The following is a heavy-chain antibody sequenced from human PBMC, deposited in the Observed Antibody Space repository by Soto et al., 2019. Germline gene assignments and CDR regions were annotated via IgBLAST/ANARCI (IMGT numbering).Heavy chain of an antibody. CDR1: GDSIISSDFY. CDR3: ARNSLALRKNNWFDP. CDR2: IFYLGSS. Sequence: SETLSLTCTVSGDSIISSDFYWGWVRQPPGKGLEWIGSIFYLGSSYYNPSLKSRVTMSVDTSKNQFSLRLRSVTAADTALYFCARNSLALRKNNWFDPWGQGIMVTVSS. D-gene: IGHD3-3*02. J-gene: IGHJ5*02. V-gene: IGHV4-39*01.